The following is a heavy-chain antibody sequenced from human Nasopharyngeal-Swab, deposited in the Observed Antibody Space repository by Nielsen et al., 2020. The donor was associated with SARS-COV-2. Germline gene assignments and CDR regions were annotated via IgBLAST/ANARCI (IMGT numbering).Heavy chain of an antibody. CDR1: GFTLSDAW. CDR2: ISNDGTNY. V-gene: IGHV3-30-3*01. CDR3: ACPTSYNGGWFGLIDF. J-gene: IGHJ4*02. Sequence: GGSLRLSCAASGFTLSDAWINWVRQAPGKGLEWVAIISNDGTNYYYADSVRGRFTISRDNSQNTLSLQMNNLRAEDTAIYYCACPTSYNGGWFGLIDFWGQGTLVTVSS. D-gene: IGHD6-19*01.